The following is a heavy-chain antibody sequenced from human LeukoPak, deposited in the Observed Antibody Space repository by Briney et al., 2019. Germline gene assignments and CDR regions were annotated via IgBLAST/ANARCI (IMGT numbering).Heavy chain of an antibody. CDR2: ISTSGSTV. Sequence: GGSLRLSCAASGFTFSSYEMNWVRQAPGKGLEWVSYISTSGSTVLYADSVKGRFTISRDNSKNTLYLQMNSLRAEDTAVYYCASDGGNLDYWGQGTLVTVSS. V-gene: IGHV3-48*03. J-gene: IGHJ4*02. CDR1: GFTFSSYE. D-gene: IGHD4-23*01. CDR3: ASDGGNLDY.